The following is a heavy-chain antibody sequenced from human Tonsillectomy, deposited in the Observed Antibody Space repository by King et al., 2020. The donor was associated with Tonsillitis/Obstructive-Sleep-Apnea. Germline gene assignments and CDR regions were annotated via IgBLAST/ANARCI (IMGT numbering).Heavy chain of an antibody. CDR2: IFSTGST. CDR3: AGFTPNYADDSGYPYYFDY. Sequence: LQLQESGPGLVKPSETLSLTCSVSGVSISSTSYYWGWVRQPPGKGLEWIANIFSTGSTYYNPSLKSRVTISVDTSKNQVSLKLSSVTTADTAVYYCAGFTPNYADDSGYPYYFDYWGQGTLVTVSS. J-gene: IGHJ4*01. V-gene: IGHV4-39*01. D-gene: IGHD5-12*01. CDR1: GVSISSTSYY.